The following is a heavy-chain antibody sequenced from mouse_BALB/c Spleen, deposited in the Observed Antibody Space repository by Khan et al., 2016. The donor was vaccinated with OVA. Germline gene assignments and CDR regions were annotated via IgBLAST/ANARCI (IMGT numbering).Heavy chain of an antibody. J-gene: IGHJ2*01. CDR1: GYSFTGYF. Sequence: VQLKQSGPEVVRPGASVKISCTASGYSFTGYFMNWVMQSHGKSLEWIGRINPHIGETFYNQRFKDKATLTVDESSSTAHMELRSLASEDSAVYYCTRSYRSDFDYWGQGTTLTVSP. V-gene: IGHV1-20*02. CDR3: TRSYRSDFDY. CDR2: INPHIGET. D-gene: IGHD1-1*01.